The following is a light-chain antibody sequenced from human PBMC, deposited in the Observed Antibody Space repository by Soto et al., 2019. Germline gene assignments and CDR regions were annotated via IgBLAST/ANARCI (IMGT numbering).Light chain of an antibody. J-gene: IGKJ2*03. CDR1: QSVSRSL. Sequence: EIVLTQSPGTLSLSPGERATLSCRASQSVSRSLLAWYQQKPGQAPRLLIYGASTRATGIADRFSGSGSGTDFTLTISSLEPEDFAVYYCQRYGNPPPYSFGQGTKLEIK. V-gene: IGKV3-20*01. CDR3: QRYGNPPPYS. CDR2: GAS.